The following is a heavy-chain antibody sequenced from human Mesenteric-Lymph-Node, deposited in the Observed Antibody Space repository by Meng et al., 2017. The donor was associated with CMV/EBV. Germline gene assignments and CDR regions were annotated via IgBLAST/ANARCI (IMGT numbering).Heavy chain of an antibody. V-gene: IGHV3-74*01. CDR2: LSPNGRVT. CDR1: GFTFSDYW. J-gene: IGHJ4*02. D-gene: IGHD1-1*01. CDR3: VRGTKYWHGVDY. Sequence: GESLKISCTASGFTFSDYWMHWVRQLPGKEPVWVSPLSPNGRVTDYVDSARGRFTISRGNAKNTLYLQMNSLRAEDTAVYYCVRGTKYWHGVDYWGQGTLVTVSS.